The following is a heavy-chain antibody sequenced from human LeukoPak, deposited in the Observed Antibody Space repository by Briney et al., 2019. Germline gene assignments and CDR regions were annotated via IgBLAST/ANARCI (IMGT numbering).Heavy chain of an antibody. CDR2: INHSGST. J-gene: IGHJ5*02. CDR3: ARGSSSWTYH. D-gene: IGHD6-13*01. CDR1: GGFFSGYY. V-gene: IGHV4-34*01. Sequence: SETLSLTCAVYGGFFSGYYWSWIRQPPGKGLEWIGEINHSGSTNYNPSLKSRVTISVDTSKNQFSLKLSSVTAADTAVYYCARGSSSWTYHWGQGTLVTVSS.